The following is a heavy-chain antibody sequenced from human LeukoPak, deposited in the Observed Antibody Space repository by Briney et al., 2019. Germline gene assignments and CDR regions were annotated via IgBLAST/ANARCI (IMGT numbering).Heavy chain of an antibody. D-gene: IGHD3-10*01. CDR2: IYTSGST. V-gene: IGHV4-61*02. CDR3: ARVEEGYGSGRRENYYYYYMDV. J-gene: IGHJ6*03. Sequence: SQTLSLTCTVSGGSISSGSYYWSWIRQPAGKGLEWIGRIYTSGSTNYNPSLKSRVTISVDTSKNQFSLKLSSVTAADTAVYYCARVEEGYGSGRRENYYYYYMDVWGKGTTVTISS. CDR1: GGSISSGSYY.